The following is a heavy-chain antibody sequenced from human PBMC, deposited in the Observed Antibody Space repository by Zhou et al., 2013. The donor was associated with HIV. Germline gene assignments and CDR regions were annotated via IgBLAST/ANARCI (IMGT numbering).Heavy chain of an antibody. Sequence: QVQLVQSGAEVKKPGASVKVSCKASGYTFTSYDINWVRQATGQGLEWMGWMNPRSGNTGYAQKFQGRVTVTRNTSINTAYMELSSLRSEDTAVYYCARPGNVYSGSYHQNAFDIWGQGTMVTGLF. CDR1: GYTFTSYD. J-gene: IGHJ3*02. CDR2: MNPRSGNT. V-gene: IGHV1-8*03. D-gene: IGHD1-26*01. CDR3: ARPGNVYSGSYHQNAFDI.